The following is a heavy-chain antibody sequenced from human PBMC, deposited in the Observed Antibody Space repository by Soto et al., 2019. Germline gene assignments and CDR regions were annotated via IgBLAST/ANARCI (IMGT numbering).Heavy chain of an antibody. CDR2: IYYSGST. J-gene: IGHJ4*02. Sequence: SETLFLTCTVSGGSISSSSYYWGWIRQPPGKGLEWIGSIYYSGSTYYNPSLKSRVTISVDTSKNQFSLKLSSVTAADTAVYYCARLLWRDLKLVDYWGQGTLVTVSS. CDR3: ARLLWRDLKLVDY. V-gene: IGHV4-39*01. CDR1: GGSISSSSYY.